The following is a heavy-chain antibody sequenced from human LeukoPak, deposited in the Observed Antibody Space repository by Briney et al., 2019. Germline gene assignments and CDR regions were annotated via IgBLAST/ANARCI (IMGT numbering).Heavy chain of an antibody. CDR1: GGSISSGNYY. V-gene: IGHV4-61*09. J-gene: IGHJ6*03. Sequence: SQTLSLTCTVSGGSISSGNYYWTWIRQPAGKGLEWIGHIYSGGSTNFHPSLKSRVTISVDTSKTQLSLKLASVTAADTAVYYCGRGKYCGDTRCHGYYYMDVWGKGTTVTVSS. D-gene: IGHD2-2*01. CDR2: IYSGGST. CDR3: GRGKYCGDTRCHGYYYMDV.